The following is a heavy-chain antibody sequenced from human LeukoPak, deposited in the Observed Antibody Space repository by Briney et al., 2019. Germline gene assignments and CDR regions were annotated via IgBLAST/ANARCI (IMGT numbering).Heavy chain of an antibody. Sequence: PGGSLRLSCAASGFTVGSYEVNWVRQAPGKGLEWVSYISRSGSTKHYADSVKGRFTISRDNARNSPDLQMNSLRAEDTAVYYCASLAGLSLDPWGQGTLVTVSS. CDR1: GFTVGSYE. V-gene: IGHV3-48*03. CDR2: ISRSGSTK. CDR3: ASLAGLSLDP. J-gene: IGHJ5*02.